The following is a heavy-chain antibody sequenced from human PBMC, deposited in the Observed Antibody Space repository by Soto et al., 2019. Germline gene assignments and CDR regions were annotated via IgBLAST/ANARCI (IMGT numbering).Heavy chain of an antibody. Sequence: SETLSLTCTVSGGSISSSSYYWDWIRQPPGKGLEWIGSIYYRGSTYYNPSLKSRVTISVDTSKNQFSLKLSSVTAADTAVYYCARVRQLVGYFYYYMDVWGKGTTVTVSS. V-gene: IGHV4-39*01. D-gene: IGHD6-6*01. CDR1: GGSISSSSYY. CDR3: ARVRQLVGYFYYYMDV. J-gene: IGHJ6*03. CDR2: IYYRGST.